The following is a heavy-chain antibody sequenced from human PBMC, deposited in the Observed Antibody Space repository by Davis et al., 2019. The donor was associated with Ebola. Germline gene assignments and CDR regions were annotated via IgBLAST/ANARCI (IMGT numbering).Heavy chain of an antibody. CDR3: ARDHVWGSGYYP. D-gene: IGHD3-3*01. CDR2: INAGNGNT. CDR1: GYTFTSYA. V-gene: IGHV1-3*01. Sequence: ASVKVSCKASGYTFTSYAMHWVRQAPGQRLEWMGWINAGNGNTKYSQKFQGRVTITRDTSASTAYMELSSLRSEDTAVYYCARDHVWGSGYYPWGQGTLVTVSS. J-gene: IGHJ5*02.